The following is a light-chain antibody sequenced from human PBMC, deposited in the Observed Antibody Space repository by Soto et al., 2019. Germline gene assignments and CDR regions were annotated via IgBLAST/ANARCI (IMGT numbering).Light chain of an antibody. V-gene: IGLV1-47*01. CDR2: RNN. CDR1: SSNIESNF. J-gene: IGLJ2*01. CDR3: TVWDDSLRGRQ. Sequence: QSVLTQPPSASGTPGQRVTISCSGSSSNIESNFVYWYQQFPGTAPRLLIYRNNQRHSGVPDRFSGSKSGTSASLAISALRSEDEADYHCTVWDDSLRGRQFGGGTKVTVL.